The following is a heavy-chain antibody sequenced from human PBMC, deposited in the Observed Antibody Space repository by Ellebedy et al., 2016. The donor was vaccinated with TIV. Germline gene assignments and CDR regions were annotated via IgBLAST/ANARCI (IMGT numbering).Heavy chain of an antibody. CDR3: TTYYDSYYFEN. CDR2: IKSQTDGVTT. D-gene: IGHD3-22*01. V-gene: IGHV3-15*01. Sequence: GESLKISXAASGFNFNTAWMTWVRQGPGKGLEWVGRIKSQTDGVTTDYAAPVKGRFTISRDDSKNTMYLQMNSLKTEDTAVYYCTTYYDSYYFENWGQGTLVTVSS. J-gene: IGHJ4*02. CDR1: GFNFNTAW.